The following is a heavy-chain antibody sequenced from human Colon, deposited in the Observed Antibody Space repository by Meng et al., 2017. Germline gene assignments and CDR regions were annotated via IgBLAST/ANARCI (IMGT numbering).Heavy chain of an antibody. CDR1: GGSISSGDYY. J-gene: IGHJ5*02. CDR3: ARDRKHYGERGWFDP. CDR2: IYYSGST. Sequence: QWLRHESGPGLVHPSPPLSLPCTVSGGSISSGDYYWSWIRQPPGKGLEWIGYIYYSGSTYSNASLKSRVTISIDRSKNQFSLKLSSVTAADTAVYYCARDRKHYGERGWFDPWGQGTLVTVSS. V-gene: IGHV4-30-4*01. D-gene: IGHD4-17*01.